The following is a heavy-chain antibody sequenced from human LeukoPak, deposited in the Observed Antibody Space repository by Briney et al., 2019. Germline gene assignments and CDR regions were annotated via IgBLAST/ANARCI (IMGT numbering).Heavy chain of an antibody. Sequence: PGGSLRLSCAASGFTFSSYAMSWVRQAPGKGLEWVSAISGSGGSTYYADSVKGRFTISRDNSKNTLYLQMNSLRAEDTAVYYYAKHIVVAGEFDYWGQGTLVTVSS. J-gene: IGHJ4*02. CDR1: GFTFSSYA. CDR3: AKHIVVAGEFDY. CDR2: ISGSGGST. D-gene: IGHD2-21*01. V-gene: IGHV3-23*01.